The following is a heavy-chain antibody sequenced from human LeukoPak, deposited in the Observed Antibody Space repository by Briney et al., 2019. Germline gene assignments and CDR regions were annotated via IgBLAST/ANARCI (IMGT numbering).Heavy chain of an antibody. Sequence: HPGGSLRLSCAASGFTFSSYAMSWVRQAPGQGLQWVSAISGSGGSTYYADSVKGRFTISRDNSRDTLYLQMNSLRAEDTAVYYCAKGYYDYVWGSYYFDYWGQGTLVTVSS. CDR3: AKGYYDYVWGSYYFDY. D-gene: IGHD3-16*01. CDR1: GFTFSSYA. CDR2: ISGSGGST. J-gene: IGHJ4*02. V-gene: IGHV3-23*01.